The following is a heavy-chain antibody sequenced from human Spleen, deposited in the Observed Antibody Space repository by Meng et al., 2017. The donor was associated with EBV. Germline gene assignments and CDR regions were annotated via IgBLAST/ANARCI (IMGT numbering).Heavy chain of an antibody. Sequence: QVQLQQWGAGLLNPSETRSLTCAVYGGSFSGHYWSWIRQSPGKGLEWIGEINHAGSTNYNPSLKSRVTISVDTSKNQFSLKLSSVTAADTAVYYCARDSLSSSWYRFDPWGQGTLVTVSS. J-gene: IGHJ5*02. CDR2: INHAGST. CDR3: ARDSLSSSWYRFDP. V-gene: IGHV4-34*01. D-gene: IGHD6-13*01. CDR1: GGSFSGHY.